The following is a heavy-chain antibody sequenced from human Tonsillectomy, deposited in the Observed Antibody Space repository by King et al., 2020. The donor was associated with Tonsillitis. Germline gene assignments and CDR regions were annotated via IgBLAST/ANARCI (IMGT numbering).Heavy chain of an antibody. CDR1: CFSLSTDEMR. J-gene: IGHJ5*02. CDR3: TRSQAGSNWFDP. V-gene: IGHV2-70*04. Sequence: TLKESGPALVKPTQTLTLTCTFSCFSLSTDEMRVSRFRHPPGKALEWRSSIDLGDEKFYSTILKTRLTLSRDTSKNQVVLTMTNMDPGDTATYYCTRSQAGSNWFDPWGRGTLVTVSS. CDR2: IDLGDEK.